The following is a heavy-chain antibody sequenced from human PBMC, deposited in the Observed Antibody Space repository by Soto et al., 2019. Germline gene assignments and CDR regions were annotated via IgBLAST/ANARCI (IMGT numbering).Heavy chain of an antibody. CDR2: INPSGGST. CDR1: GYTFTSYY. J-gene: IGHJ1*01. V-gene: IGHV1-46*01. CDR3: ARGKYQLLATLQLEYFQH. Sequence: QVQLVQSGAEVKKPGASVEVSCKASGYTFTSYYMHWVRQAPGQGLEWMGIINPSGGSTSYAQKFQGRVTMTRDTSTSTVYMELSSLRSEDTAVYYCARGKYQLLATLQLEYFQHWGQGTLVTVSS. D-gene: IGHD2-2*01.